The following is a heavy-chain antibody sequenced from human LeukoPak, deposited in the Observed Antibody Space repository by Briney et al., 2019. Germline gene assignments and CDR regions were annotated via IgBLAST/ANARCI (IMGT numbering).Heavy chain of an antibody. CDR3: AGGYCSGGGCYPRLDY. CDR2: ISYDGSNK. Sequence: PGGSLRLSCAASGFTFSSYAMHWVRQAPGKGLEWVAVISYDGSNKYFADSVKGRFIISRDNSKNTLNLQMNSLRAEDTAVYYCAGGYCSGGGCYPRLDYWGQGTLVTVSS. J-gene: IGHJ4*02. CDR1: GFTFSSYA. V-gene: IGHV3-30-3*01. D-gene: IGHD2-15*01.